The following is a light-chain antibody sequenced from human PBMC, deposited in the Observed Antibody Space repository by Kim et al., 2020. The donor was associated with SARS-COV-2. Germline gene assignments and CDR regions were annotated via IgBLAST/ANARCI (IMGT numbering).Light chain of an antibody. CDR3: SSYTSSTTSLV. CDR1: SNDVGGYSY. V-gene: IGLV2-14*03. J-gene: IGLJ1*01. Sequence: QSALTQPASVSGSPGQSITISCTGTSNDVGGYSYVSWYQQHPGKAPKLMIYDVTKRPSGVSNRLSGSKSGNTASLTISGLQAEDEADYYCSSYTSSTTSLVFGTGTKVTVL. CDR2: DVT.